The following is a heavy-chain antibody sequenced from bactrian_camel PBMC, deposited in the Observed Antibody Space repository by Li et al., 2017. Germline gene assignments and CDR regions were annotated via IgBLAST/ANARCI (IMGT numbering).Heavy chain of an antibody. V-gene: IGHV3S1*01. CDR1: EYTRDYC. D-gene: IGHD8*01. CDR2: FTGTSV. CDR3: AAYAPPCRALGGARITVDN. Sequence: HVQLVESGGGSVQAGGSLTLSCVASEYTRDYCMGWSRQAPGKEREPVATFTGTSVYYLGSVSGRFSASRDFDKKTLTLQMNNLKAADTGMYYCAAYAPPCRALGGARITVDNWGQGTQVTVS. J-gene: IGHJ4*01.